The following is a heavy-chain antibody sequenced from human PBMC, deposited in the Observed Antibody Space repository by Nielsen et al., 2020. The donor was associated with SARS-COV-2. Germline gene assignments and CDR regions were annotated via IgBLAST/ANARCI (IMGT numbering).Heavy chain of an antibody. CDR3: ARASVGWYSTFDY. J-gene: IGHJ4*02. CDR1: GGSISSSNW. Sequence: SDTLSLTCAVSGGSISSSNWWSWGRQPPGKGREWIGEIYHSGSTNYNPSLKRRVTISVDKSKNPFSLKLSSMTAADTAVYYCARASVGWYSTFDYWGQGTLVTVSS. V-gene: IGHV4-4*02. CDR2: IYHSGST. D-gene: IGHD6-19*01.